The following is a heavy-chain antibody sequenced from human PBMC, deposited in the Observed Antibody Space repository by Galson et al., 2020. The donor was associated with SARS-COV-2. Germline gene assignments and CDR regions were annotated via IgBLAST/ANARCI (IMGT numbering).Heavy chain of an antibody. CDR3: ARDVAWGFAGDDY. V-gene: IGHV3-33*01. CDR1: GFTFSSYG. D-gene: IGHD3-16*01. CDR2: IWYDGSNK. Sequence: GGSLRLSCAASGFTFSSYGMHWVRQAPGKGLEWVAVIWYDGSNKYYADSVKGRFTISRDNSKNTLYLQMNSLRAEDTAVYYCARDVAWGFAGDDYWGQGTLVTVSS. J-gene: IGHJ4*02.